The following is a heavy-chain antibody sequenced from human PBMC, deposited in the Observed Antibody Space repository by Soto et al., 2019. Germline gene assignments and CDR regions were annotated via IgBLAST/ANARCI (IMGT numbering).Heavy chain of an antibody. CDR3: ARVTYDSSGEFDY. V-gene: IGHV4-30-4*01. CDR1: GGSISSGDYY. CDR2: IYYSGST. Sequence: SETLSLTCTVSGGSISSGDYYWSWIRQPPGKGLEWIGYIYYSGSTYYNPSLKSRVTISVDTSKNQFSLKLSSVTAADTAVYYCARVTYDSSGEFDYWGQGTLVTVSS. D-gene: IGHD3-22*01. J-gene: IGHJ4*02.